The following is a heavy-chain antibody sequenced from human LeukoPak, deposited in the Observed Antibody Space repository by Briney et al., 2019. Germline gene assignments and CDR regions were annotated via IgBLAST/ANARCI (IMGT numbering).Heavy chain of an antibody. V-gene: IGHV3-7*01. J-gene: IGHJ4*02. CDR2: IKQDGSEK. CDR3: ARDVYCGYFDY. CDR1: GFAFSIYW. D-gene: IGHD2-8*02. Sequence: GGSLRLSCAASGFAFSIYWMTWVRQAPGKGLEWVANIKQDGSEKYYVDSVKGRFTISRDNAKNALYLQMNSLRAEDTAVYYCARDVYCGYFDYWGQGILVTVSS.